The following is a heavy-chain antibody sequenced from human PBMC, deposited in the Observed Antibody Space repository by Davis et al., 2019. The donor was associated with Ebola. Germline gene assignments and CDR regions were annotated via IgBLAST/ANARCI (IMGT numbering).Heavy chain of an antibody. D-gene: IGHD6-6*01. CDR1: GGSISSYY. J-gene: IGHJ6*02. V-gene: IGHV4-59*01. CDR2: IYYSGST. Sequence: MPSETLSLTCTVSGGSISSYYWSWIRQPPGKGLEWIGYIYYSGSTNYNPSLKSRVTISVDTSKNQFSLKLSSVTAADTAVYYCARDKPYSSSAYYYYYGMDVWGQGTTVTVSS. CDR3: ARDKPYSSSAYYYYYGMDV.